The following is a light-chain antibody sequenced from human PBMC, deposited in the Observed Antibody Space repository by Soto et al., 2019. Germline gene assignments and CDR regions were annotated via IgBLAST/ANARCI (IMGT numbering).Light chain of an antibody. J-gene: IGKJ5*01. CDR1: QSVVQSDGIAY. CDR3: MHRTYWPIT. Sequence: VMPQAQVSLPITPEETASISCRSSQSVVQSDGIAYSSWFQQRPDRSTRRLTDKVSNRDSGAPARFSGSGSGTFMEMKISRVDVEYVGFYCCMHRTYWPITFGQGTRLEIK. V-gene: IGKV2-30*02. CDR2: KVS.